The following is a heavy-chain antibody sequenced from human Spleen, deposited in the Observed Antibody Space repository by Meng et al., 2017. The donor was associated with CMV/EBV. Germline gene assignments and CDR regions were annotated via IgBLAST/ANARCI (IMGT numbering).Heavy chain of an antibody. CDR1: GFTFSSYS. CDR2: ISSSSSTI. J-gene: IGHJ4*02. D-gene: IGHD1-1*01. V-gene: IGHV3-48*04. CDR3: AREDAVLPDY. Sequence: GGSLRLSCAASGFTFSSYSMNWVRQAPGKGLEWVSYISSSSSTIYYADSVKGRFTISRDNAKNSLYLQMNSLRAEDTAVYYCAREDAVLPDYWGQGTLVTVSS.